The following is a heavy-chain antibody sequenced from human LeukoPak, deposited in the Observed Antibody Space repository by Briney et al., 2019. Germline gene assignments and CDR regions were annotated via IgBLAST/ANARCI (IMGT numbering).Heavy chain of an antibody. J-gene: IGHJ6*03. CDR2: IYYSGST. D-gene: IGHD2-2*01. V-gene: IGHV4-39*01. CDR3: ASLKGYCSSTSCPKGGSYYYYYMDV. Sequence: SETLSLTCTVSGGSISSSSYYWGWIRQPPGKGLEWIGSIYYSGSTYYNPSLKSRVTISVDTSKNQFSLKLSSVTAADSAVYYCASLKGYCSSTSCPKGGSYYYYYMDVWGKGTTVTVSS. CDR1: GGSISSSSYY.